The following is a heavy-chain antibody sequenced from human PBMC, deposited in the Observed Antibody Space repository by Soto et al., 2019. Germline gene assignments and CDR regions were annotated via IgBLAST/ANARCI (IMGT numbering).Heavy chain of an antibody. CDR3: ARVRTSGYYDFDF. Sequence: SETLSLTCTVSGGSMSTHYWSWLLQPPGKGLEWITYMYNSERAKHNPSLRSRVTVSVDTSKNRFSLNVTSVTAADTALYYCARVRTSGYYDFDFWGQGTLVTVS. CDR2: MYNSERA. CDR1: GGSMSTHY. J-gene: IGHJ4*02. D-gene: IGHD5-12*01. V-gene: IGHV4-59*11.